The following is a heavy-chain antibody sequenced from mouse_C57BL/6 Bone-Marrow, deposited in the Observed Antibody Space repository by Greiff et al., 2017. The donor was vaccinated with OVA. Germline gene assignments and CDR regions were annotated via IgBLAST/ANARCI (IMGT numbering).Heavy chain of an antibody. J-gene: IGHJ2*01. CDR3: ARLSTVVATRYFDY. CDR1: GFTFSDYY. V-gene: IGHV5-12*01. Sequence: EVHLVESGGGLVQPGGSLKLSCAASGFTFSDYYMYWVRQTPEKRLEWVAYISNGGGSTYYPDTVKGRFTISRDNAKNTLYLQMSRLKSEDTAMYYCARLSTVVATRYFDYWGQGTTLTVSS. D-gene: IGHD1-1*01. CDR2: ISNGGGST.